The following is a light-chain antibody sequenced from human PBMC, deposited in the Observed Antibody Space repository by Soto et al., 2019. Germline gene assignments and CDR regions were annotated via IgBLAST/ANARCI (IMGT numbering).Light chain of an antibody. CDR1: QSVSSSY. J-gene: IGKJ1*01. CDR3: QQFGSSPTT. V-gene: IGKV3-20*01. CDR2: GAS. Sequence: EIVLTQSPGTLSLSPGERATLSCRASQSVSSSYLAWYQQKPGQAPRLLIYGASSRATGIPDRFSGSGSGTDFTLIISRLEPEDFAMYYCQQFGSSPTTFGRGTKGDIK.